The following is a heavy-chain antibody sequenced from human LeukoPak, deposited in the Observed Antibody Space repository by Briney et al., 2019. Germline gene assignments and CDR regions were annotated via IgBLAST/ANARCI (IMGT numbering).Heavy chain of an antibody. CDR3: ARNPNKYYYGSGSYAHFGMDV. V-gene: IGHV3-7*03. D-gene: IGHD3-10*01. Sequence: PGGSLRLSCAASGFTFSSYWMSWVRQAPGKGLEWVANIKQDGSEKYYVDSVKGRFTISRDNAKNSLYLQMNSLRAEDTAAYYCARNPNKYYYGSGSYAHFGMDVWGQGTTVTVSS. J-gene: IGHJ6*02. CDR1: GFTFSSYW. CDR2: IKQDGSEK.